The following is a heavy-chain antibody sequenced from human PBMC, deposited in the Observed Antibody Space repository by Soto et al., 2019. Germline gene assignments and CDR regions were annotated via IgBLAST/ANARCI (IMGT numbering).Heavy chain of an antibody. Sequence: SETLSLTCTVSGGSISSYYWSWIRQPPGKGLEWIGYIYYSGSTNYNPSLKSRVTISVDTSKNQFSLKLSSVTAADTAVYYCARKLEFSNYYYYGMDVWGQGTRVTVSS. V-gene: IGHV4-59*01. CDR3: ARKLEFSNYYYYGMDV. CDR2: IYYSGST. J-gene: IGHJ6*02. CDR1: GGSISSYY. D-gene: IGHD1-1*01.